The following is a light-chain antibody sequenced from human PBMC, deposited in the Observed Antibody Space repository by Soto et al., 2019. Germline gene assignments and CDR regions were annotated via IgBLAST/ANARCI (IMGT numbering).Light chain of an antibody. V-gene: IGKV1-39*01. CDR1: QSISSY. J-gene: IGKJ1*01. CDR3: QQTYSIPPWT. Sequence: DIQMTHSPSTLSASVGDRVTITCRASQSISSYLNWYQQKPGKAPKLLIYAASSLQSGVPSRFSGSGSGTDFTLTISSLQPEDFATYYCQQTYSIPPWTFGQGTKVDIK. CDR2: AAS.